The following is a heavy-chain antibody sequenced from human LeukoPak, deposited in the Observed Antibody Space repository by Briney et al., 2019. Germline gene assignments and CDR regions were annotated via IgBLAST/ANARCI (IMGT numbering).Heavy chain of an antibody. Sequence: SETLSLTCAVYGGSFSGYYWSWIRQPPGKGLEWIGEINHSGSTNYNPSLKSRVTISVDTSKNQFSLKLSSVTAADTAVYYRARATDEVDTTHLGYWGQGTLVTVSS. CDR2: INHSGST. V-gene: IGHV4-34*01. D-gene: IGHD5-18*01. CDR1: GGSFSGYY. J-gene: IGHJ4*02. CDR3: ARATDEVDTTHLGY.